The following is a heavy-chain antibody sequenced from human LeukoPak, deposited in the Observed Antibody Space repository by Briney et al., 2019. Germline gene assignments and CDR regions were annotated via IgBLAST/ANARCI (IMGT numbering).Heavy chain of an antibody. V-gene: IGHV3-30*18. CDR2: ISYDRSNK. J-gene: IGHJ4*02. Sequence: PGGSLRLSCAASGFTFSSYGMHWVRQAPGKGLEWVAVISYDRSNKYYADSVKGRFTISRDNSKNTLYLQMNSLRAEDTAVYYCAKDRGQQLVYYYFDYWGQGTLVTVSS. CDR3: AKDRGQQLVYYYFDY. D-gene: IGHD6-13*01. CDR1: GFTFSSYG.